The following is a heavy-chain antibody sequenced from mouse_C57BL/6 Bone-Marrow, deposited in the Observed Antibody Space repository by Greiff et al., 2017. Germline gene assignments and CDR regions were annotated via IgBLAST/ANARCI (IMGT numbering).Heavy chain of an antibody. J-gene: IGHJ3*01. CDR2: IDPEDGES. Sequence: VQLQQSGAELVKPGASVKLSCTASGFNIKDYYMHWVKQRTEQGLEWIGRIDPEDGESKYAPKFPGKATITADTSSNTAYLQLSSLTSEDTAVYYCAVYGSSFFAYWGQGTLVTVSA. D-gene: IGHD1-1*01. CDR1: GFNIKDYY. CDR3: AVYGSSFFAY. V-gene: IGHV14-2*01.